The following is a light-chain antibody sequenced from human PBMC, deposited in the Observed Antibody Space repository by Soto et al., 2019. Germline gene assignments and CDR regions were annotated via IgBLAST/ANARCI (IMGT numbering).Light chain of an antibody. J-gene: IGKJ1*01. CDR3: QQSYSTPRT. CDR2: AAS. CDR1: QSITRY. V-gene: IGKV1-39*01. Sequence: DFQMTQSPSSLSASVGDRVTITCRASQSITRYLNWYQQKPGKATELLIYAASSLQSGVPSRFSGSGSGPEFTLNISSLQPEDFANYYGQQSYSTPRTFGQGTKVEI.